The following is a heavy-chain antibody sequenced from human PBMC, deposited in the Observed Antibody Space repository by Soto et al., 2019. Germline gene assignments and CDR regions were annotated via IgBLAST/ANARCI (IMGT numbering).Heavy chain of an antibody. CDR1: GYTFTSYD. Sequence: QVQVVQSGAEVKKPGASVEVSCKTSGYTFTSYDISWVRQAPGQGLEWMGWISGYNGNTNYAQKLQGRVTMTTDTSTSTADLQLRSLRSDDTAVYYCARESATTHDGFDIWGQGTMVSVSS. V-gene: IGHV1-18*01. D-gene: IGHD4-17*01. J-gene: IGHJ3*02. CDR3: ARESATTHDGFDI. CDR2: ISGYNGNT.